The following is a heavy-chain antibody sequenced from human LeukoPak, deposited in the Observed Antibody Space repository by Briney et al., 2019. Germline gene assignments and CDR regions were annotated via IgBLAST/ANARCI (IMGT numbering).Heavy chain of an antibody. D-gene: IGHD1-26*01. CDR1: GYTFTSYD. CDR2: MNPNSGNT. J-gene: IGHJ6*03. V-gene: IGHV1-8*03. Sequence: ASLKVSCKASGYTFTSYDINWVRQATGQGLEWMGWMNPNSGNTGYAQKFQGRVTITKNTSISTAYMELSSLRSEDTAVYYCARVCGSYGSGYYYYMDVWGKGTTVTVSS. CDR3: ARVCGSYGSGYYYYMDV.